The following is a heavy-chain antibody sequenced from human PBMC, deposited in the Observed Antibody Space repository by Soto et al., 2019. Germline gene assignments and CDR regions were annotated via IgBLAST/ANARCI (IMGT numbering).Heavy chain of an antibody. D-gene: IGHD1-26*01. CDR1: GFTFSSYA. CDR2: IWNDGSNK. V-gene: IGHV3-33*01. J-gene: IGHJ4*02. Sequence: QVQLVESGGGVVQPGRSLRLSCAASGFTFSSYAMHWVRQAPGKGLEWVAFIWNDGSNKQYADSVKGRFTISRDNSKNPVYLQMNSLSAEDTAVYYWARGRWELRWGDYWGQGTLVTVSS. CDR3: ARGRWELRWGDY.